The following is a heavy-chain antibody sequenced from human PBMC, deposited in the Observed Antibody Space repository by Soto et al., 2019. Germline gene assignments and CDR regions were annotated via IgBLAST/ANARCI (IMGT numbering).Heavy chain of an antibody. CDR2: IYYSGST. J-gene: IGHJ4*02. V-gene: IGHV4-39*07. Sequence: SSETLSLTCTVSGGSISSSSYYWGWIRQPPGKGLEWIGSIYYSGSTNYNPSLKSRVTISVDTSKNQFSLKLSSVTAADTAVYYCASHAYRLTIFGVVIGYFDYWGQGTLVTVSS. CDR3: ASHAYRLTIFGVVIGYFDY. CDR1: GGSISSSSYY. D-gene: IGHD3-3*01.